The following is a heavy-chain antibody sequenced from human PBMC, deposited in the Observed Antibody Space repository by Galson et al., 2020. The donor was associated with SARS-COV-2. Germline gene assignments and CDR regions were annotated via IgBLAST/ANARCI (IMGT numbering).Heavy chain of an antibody. D-gene: IGHD5-18*01. Sequence: ASVKVSCKVSGYTFTNYDINWVRQATGQRLEWMGWMTPKSDNTGSVQKFHGRVAMTRDTSTSTAYLALNSLRSEDTAVYYCARVWERGFSYGDRFDPWGQGSLVTVSS. CDR1: GYTFTNYD. CDR3: ARVWERGFSYGDRFDP. CDR2: MTPKSDNT. J-gene: IGHJ5*02. V-gene: IGHV1-8*01.